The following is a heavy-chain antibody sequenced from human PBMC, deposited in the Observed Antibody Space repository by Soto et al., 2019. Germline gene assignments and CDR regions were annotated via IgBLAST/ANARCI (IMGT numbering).Heavy chain of an antibody. CDR3: ARDQWELLRSEYADVDY. CDR1: GFTFSDYY. D-gene: IGHD1-26*01. V-gene: IGHV3-11*01. J-gene: IGHJ4*02. Sequence: QVQLVESGGGLVKPGGSLRLSCAASGFTFSDYYMSWIRQAPGKGLEWVSYISSSGSTIYYADSAKGRFTISRDNAKNSLYLQMNSLRAEDTAVYYCARDQWELLRSEYADVDYWGQGTLVTVSS. CDR2: ISSSGSTI.